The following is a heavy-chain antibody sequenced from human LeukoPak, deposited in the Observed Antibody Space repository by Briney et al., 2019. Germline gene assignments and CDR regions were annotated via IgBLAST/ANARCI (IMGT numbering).Heavy chain of an antibody. CDR1: GDSVSSNSAA. Sequence: SQTLSLTCAISGDSVSSNSAAWNWIRQSPSRGLEWLGRTYYRSKWYNDYAVSVKSRITINPDTSKNQFSLQLNSVTPEDTAVYYCARAPAGGVKGSYYKEPFDYWGQGTLVTVSS. V-gene: IGHV6-1*01. J-gene: IGHJ4*02. D-gene: IGHD3-10*01. CDR2: TYYRSKWYN. CDR3: ARAPAGGVKGSYYKEPFDY.